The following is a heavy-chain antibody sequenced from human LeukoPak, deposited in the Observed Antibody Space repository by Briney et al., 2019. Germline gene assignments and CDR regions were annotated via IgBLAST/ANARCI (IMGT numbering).Heavy chain of an antibody. CDR1: GLTFSSYA. V-gene: IGHV3-53*01. CDR2: IYSGGST. Sequence: PGGSLRLSCAASGLTFSSYAMSWVRQAPGKGLEWVSVIYSGGSTYYADSVKGRFTISRDNSKNTLYLQMNSLRAEDTAVYYCARTGIAAAGTIDYWGQGTLVTVSS. D-gene: IGHD6-13*01. J-gene: IGHJ4*02. CDR3: ARTGIAAAGTIDY.